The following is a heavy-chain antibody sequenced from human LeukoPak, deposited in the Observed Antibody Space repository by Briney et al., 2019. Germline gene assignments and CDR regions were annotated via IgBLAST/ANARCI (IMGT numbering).Heavy chain of an antibody. CDR2: IRSKTQSYAT. CDR3: TRWPLDGTVGDY. V-gene: IGHV3-73*01. D-gene: IGHD6-19*01. J-gene: IGHJ4*02. Sequence: PGGSLKLSCAASGFTFSASAVHWVRQASGKGLEWVGRIRSKTQSYATAYAASATGRFTVSRDDSQITAYLHMSSLKTEDTAVYFCTRWPLDGTVGDYWGQGALVTVSS. CDR1: GFTFSASA.